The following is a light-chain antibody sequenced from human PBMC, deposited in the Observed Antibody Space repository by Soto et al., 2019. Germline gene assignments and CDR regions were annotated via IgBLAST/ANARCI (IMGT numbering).Light chain of an antibody. CDR3: WSRAGSTTV. Sequence: QSALTQPPSASGSPGQSVTISCTGTSSDVGGYNHVSWLQQHPGRAPKFLIYDVSKRPSGVPDRFSGSKSGNTAYLTVSGLQAEDEADYYCWSRAGSTTVFGGGTKLTVL. CDR2: DVS. J-gene: IGLJ1*01. V-gene: IGLV2-8*01. CDR1: SSDVGGYNH.